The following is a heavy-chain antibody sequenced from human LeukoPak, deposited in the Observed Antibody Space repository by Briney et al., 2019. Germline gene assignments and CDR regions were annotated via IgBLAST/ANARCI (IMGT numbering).Heavy chain of an antibody. V-gene: IGHV1-24*01. J-gene: IGHJ3*02. Sequence: ASVKVSCKVSGYTLTELSMHWVRQAPGKGLEWMGGFDPEDGETIYAQKFQGRVTMTEDTSTDTAYMELSSLRSEDTAVYYCATANFHIVVVTAHDAFDIWGQGTMVTVSS. CDR1: GYTLTELS. D-gene: IGHD2-21*02. CDR3: ATANFHIVVVTAHDAFDI. CDR2: FDPEDGET.